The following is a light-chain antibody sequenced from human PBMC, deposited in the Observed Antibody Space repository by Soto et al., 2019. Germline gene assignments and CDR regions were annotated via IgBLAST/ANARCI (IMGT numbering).Light chain of an antibody. V-gene: IGKV4-1*01. CDR3: QQYYNSPIT. CDR1: QILLSSSNNKNF. Sequence: IVMTHSPDSLAVSLGERATINCKSSQILLSSSNNKNFLAWYQHKPGQPPKLLFYWASTRNSGVPDRFSGSGSGAHFTLTISSLQAEDVAVYYCQQYYNSPITFGQGTRLEI. J-gene: IGKJ5*01. CDR2: WAS.